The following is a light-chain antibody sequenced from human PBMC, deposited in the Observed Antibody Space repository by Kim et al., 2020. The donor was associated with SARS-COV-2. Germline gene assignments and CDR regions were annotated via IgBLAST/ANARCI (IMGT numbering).Light chain of an antibody. V-gene: IGKV2-28*01. Sequence: DIVMTQSPLSLPVTPGEPASISCRSSQSLLHSNGYNYLDWYLQKPGQSPQLLIYLGSNRASGVPDRFSGSGSGTDFTLKISRVEAEDVGDYYCMQGLQTPNTFGQGTKLEIK. CDR1: QSLLHSNGYNY. J-gene: IGKJ2*01. CDR2: LGS. CDR3: MQGLQTPNT.